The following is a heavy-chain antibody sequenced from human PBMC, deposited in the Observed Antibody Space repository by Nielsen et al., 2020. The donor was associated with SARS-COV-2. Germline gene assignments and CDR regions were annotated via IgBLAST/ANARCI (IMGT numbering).Heavy chain of an antibody. Sequence: SLKISCAASGFTFDDYAMHWVRQAPGKGLEWVSGISWNSGSIGYADSVKGRFTISRDNAKNSLYLQMNSLRAEDTALYYCAKDRGGAFDYWGQGTLVTVSS. D-gene: IGHD3-10*01. CDR1: GFTFDDYA. CDR3: AKDRGGAFDY. CDR2: ISWNSGSI. V-gene: IGHV3-9*01. J-gene: IGHJ4*02.